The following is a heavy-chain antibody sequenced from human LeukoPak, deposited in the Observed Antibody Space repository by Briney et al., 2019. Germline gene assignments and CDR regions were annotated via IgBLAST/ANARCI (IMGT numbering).Heavy chain of an antibody. CDR3: ARCTTGRTFGCLREIKRSREIDY. Sequence: GGSLRLSCAASGFTFSSYSMNWVRQAPGKGLEWVSSISSSSSYIYYADSVKGRFTISRDNAKNSLYLQMNSLRAEDTAVYYCARCTTGRTFGCLREIKRSREIDYWGQGTLVTVSS. CDR2: ISSSSSYI. CDR1: GFTFSSYS. V-gene: IGHV3-21*01. D-gene: IGHD1-1*01. J-gene: IGHJ4*02.